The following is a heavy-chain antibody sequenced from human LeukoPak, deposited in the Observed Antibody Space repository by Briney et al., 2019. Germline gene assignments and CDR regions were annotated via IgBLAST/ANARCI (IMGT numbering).Heavy chain of an antibody. CDR1: GFTFSRYN. J-gene: IGHJ4*02. CDR3: ARGRTSSWYFDY. Sequence: TGGSLRLSCAASGFTFSRYNMNWVRQAPGKGLEWVSFITSSSSTVYYADSVKGRFTISRDNAKNSLYLQMNSQRDEDTAVYYCARGRTSSWYFDYWGQGTLVTVSS. D-gene: IGHD6-13*01. V-gene: IGHV3-48*02. CDR2: ITSSSSTV.